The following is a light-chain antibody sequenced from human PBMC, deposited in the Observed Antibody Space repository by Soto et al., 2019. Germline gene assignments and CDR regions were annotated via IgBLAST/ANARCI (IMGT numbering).Light chain of an antibody. J-gene: IGLJ2*01. V-gene: IGLV2-14*01. CDR1: DSDVGGYNY. Sequence: QSVLTQPASVSGSPGQSITISCTGTDSDVGGYNYVSWYQQHPGHAPKVMIYDVSNRPAGVSNRFSGSKSVNTASLIISGLQAEDEADYYCSSYTINGVGVFGGGTKLTVL. CDR3: SSYTINGVGV. CDR2: DVS.